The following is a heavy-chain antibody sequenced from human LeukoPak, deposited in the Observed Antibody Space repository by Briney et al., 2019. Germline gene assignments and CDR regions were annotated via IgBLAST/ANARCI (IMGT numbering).Heavy chain of an antibody. Sequence: SLRLSCTASGFTFGDYLMSWSRQAPGKGLEWIGFISGGTTEYAASVKGRFTISRDDSTSIAYLQMNSLTTEDTAVYYCSRGSGWLSVYWGQGTLVTVSS. CDR1: GFTFGDYL. J-gene: IGHJ4*02. V-gene: IGHV3-49*03. CDR3: SRGSGWLSVY. CDR2: ISGGTT. D-gene: IGHD6-19*01.